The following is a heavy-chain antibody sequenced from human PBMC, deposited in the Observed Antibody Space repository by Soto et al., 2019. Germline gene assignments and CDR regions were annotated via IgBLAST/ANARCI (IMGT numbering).Heavy chain of an antibody. V-gene: IGHV3-23*01. CDR3: AKATTIQRTILGYFDY. CDR2: ISGSGGST. CDR1: GFTFSSYA. J-gene: IGHJ4*02. D-gene: IGHD5-12*01. Sequence: GGSRRRSWAASGFTFSSYAMSGVRQAPGKGLEWVSAISGSGGSTYYADSVKGRFTISRDNSKNTLYLQMNSLRAEDTAVYYCAKATTIQRTILGYFDYWGQGTLVTVSS.